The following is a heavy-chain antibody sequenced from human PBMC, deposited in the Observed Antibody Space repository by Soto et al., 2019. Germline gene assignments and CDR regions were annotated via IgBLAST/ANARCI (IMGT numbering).Heavy chain of an antibody. V-gene: IGHV4-39*01. CDR1: GDSIRSSSYY. CDR3: ARLNGYCVSTGCHGYYGMDV. Sequence: PSETLSLTCTVSGDSIRSSSYYWGWIRQPPGKGLEWIGSLYYSGSTYYNYNPSLKSRVTISVDTSKNQFSLKLTSVTAADTAVYYCARLNGYCVSTGCHGYYGMDVWGQGTTVTVSS. D-gene: IGHD2-2*03. CDR2: LYYSGST. J-gene: IGHJ6*02.